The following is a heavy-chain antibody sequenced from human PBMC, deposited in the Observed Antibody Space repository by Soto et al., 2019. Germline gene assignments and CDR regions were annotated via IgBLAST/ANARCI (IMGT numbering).Heavy chain of an antibody. V-gene: IGHV3-23*01. D-gene: IGHD2-15*01. J-gene: IGHJ6*03. Sequence: GGSLRLSCAASGFTFSNYAMNWVRQAPGKGLEWVSTVSGSGGDTYYADSVKGRFTISRDNSKNTLYLQMNSLRAEDTAVYYCAKPGVVARYYYYMDVWGKGTTVTVSS. CDR2: VSGSGGDT. CDR1: GFTFSNYA. CDR3: AKPGVVARYYYYMDV.